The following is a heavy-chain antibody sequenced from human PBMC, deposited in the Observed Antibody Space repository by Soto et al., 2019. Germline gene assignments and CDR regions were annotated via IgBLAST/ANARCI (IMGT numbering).Heavy chain of an antibody. J-gene: IGHJ6*02. D-gene: IGHD3-9*01. CDR3: ARNSYDILTGYYYYGMDV. V-gene: IGHV1-2*04. Sequence: GASVKVSCKASGYTFTGYYMHWVRQAPGQGLEWMGWINPNSGGTNYAQKFQGWVTMTRDTSISTAYMELSRLRSDDTAVYYCARNSYDILTGYYYYGMDVWGQGTTVTVSS. CDR1: GYTFTGYY. CDR2: INPNSGGT.